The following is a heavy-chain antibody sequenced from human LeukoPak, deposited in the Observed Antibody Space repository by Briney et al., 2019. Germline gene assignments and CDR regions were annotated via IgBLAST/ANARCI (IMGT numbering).Heavy chain of an antibody. CDR1: GGSISSTTYY. CDR2: IYYSGST. J-gene: IGHJ4*02. V-gene: IGHV4-39*01. CDR3: ARSQYSSSWAPFDY. D-gene: IGHD6-13*01. Sequence: PSETLSLTCTVAGGSISSTTYYWGWTRQPPGKGLGWIWCIYYSGSTYYNPSLKGRVTISVDTSKNKFCLRLSSVTAADTAVYYCARSQYSSSWAPFDYWGQGTLVTVTS.